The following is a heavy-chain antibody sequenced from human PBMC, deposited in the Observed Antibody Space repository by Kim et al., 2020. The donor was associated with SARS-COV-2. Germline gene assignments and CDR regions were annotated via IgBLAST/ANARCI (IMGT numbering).Heavy chain of an antibody. J-gene: IGHJ3*02. CDR3: GKAGLRYFDWLVDI. Sequence: ADSVKGRFTISRDNSKNTLYLQMNSLRAEDTAVYYCGKAGLRYFDWLVDIWGQGTMVTVSS. D-gene: IGHD3-9*01. V-gene: IGHV3-23*01.